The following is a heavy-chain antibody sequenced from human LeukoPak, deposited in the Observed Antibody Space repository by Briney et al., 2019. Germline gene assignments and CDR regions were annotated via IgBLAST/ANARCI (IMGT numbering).Heavy chain of an antibody. CDR3: ARVGSGSYYDFILVHY. Sequence: PSETLSLTCTVSGVSISSSSYYWGWIRQPPGKGLEWIGSIYYSGSTYYNPSLKSRVTISVDTSKNQFSLKLSSVTAADTAVYYCARVGSGSYYDFILVHYWGQGTLVTVSS. CDR2: IYYSGST. D-gene: IGHD1-26*01. CDR1: GVSISSSSYY. J-gene: IGHJ4*02. V-gene: IGHV4-39*01.